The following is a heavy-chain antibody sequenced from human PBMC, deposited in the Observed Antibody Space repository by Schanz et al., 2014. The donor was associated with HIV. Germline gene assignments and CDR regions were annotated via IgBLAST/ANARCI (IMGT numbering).Heavy chain of an antibody. CDR1: GFTFNSYA. V-gene: IGHV3-23*01. Sequence: EVQLLESGGGLLHPGGSLRLSCAASGFTFNSYAMNALSWVRQAPGRGLEWVSDISGSGSSTYYADSVKGRFTISRDNSKNTLSLQMSSLRAEDTAVYYCARPWPRGVLRGSPGYFDYWGQGTLVTVSS. CDR2: ISGSGSST. D-gene: IGHD3-10*01. J-gene: IGHJ4*02. CDR3: ARPWPRGVLRGSPGYFDY.